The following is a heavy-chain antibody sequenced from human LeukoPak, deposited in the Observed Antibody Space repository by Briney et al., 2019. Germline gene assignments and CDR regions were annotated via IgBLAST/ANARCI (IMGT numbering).Heavy chain of an antibody. D-gene: IGHD3-10*01. CDR3: ARDRGFGMDV. CDR1: GFTFRSYW. Sequence: GESLRLSCAASGFTFRSYWMHWVRQVSGKGLVWVSRVNGDGSSTTYADSVKGRFSTSRDNAKNTLYLQMNSLRAEDTAVYYCARDRGFGMDVWGQGTTVTVSS. CDR2: VNGDGSST. V-gene: IGHV3-74*01. J-gene: IGHJ6*02.